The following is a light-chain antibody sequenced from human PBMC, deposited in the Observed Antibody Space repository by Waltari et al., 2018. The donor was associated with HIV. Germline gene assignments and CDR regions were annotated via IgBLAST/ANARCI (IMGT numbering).Light chain of an antibody. CDR1: QSVSSS. V-gene: IGKV3-11*01. CDR2: DAS. Sequence: ETVLTQSPATLSLSPGEKATLSCRASQSVSSSLAWYQQKPGQAPRLLIYDASNRAAGIPARCSGSGSGTDFTLTISSREPEDFAVYYCQQRSNWPYTFGQGTRVEIK. CDR3: QQRSNWPYT. J-gene: IGKJ2*01.